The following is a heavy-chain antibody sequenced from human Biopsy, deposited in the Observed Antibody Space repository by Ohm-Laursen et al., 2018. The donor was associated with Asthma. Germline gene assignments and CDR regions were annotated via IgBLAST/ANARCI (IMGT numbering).Heavy chain of an antibody. J-gene: IGHJ2*01. Sequence: SVKVSCKVSGYPFTDYYVHWVRQAPGQGLEWMGRIDPNSGGTNYAQKFLGRVTMTRDTSVNTAFMVPSRLRSDDTAVYYCARIKIRIGAGTDRYFDLWGRGTLVTVSS. CDR3: ARIKIRIGAGTDRYFDL. CDR1: GYPFTDYY. CDR2: IDPNSGGT. V-gene: IGHV1-2*06. D-gene: IGHD3-16*01.